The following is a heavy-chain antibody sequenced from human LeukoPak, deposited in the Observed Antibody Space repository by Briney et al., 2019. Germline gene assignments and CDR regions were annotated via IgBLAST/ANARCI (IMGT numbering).Heavy chain of an antibody. V-gene: IGHV3-48*01. CDR2: ISSSSSTI. Sequence: PRGSLRLSCAASGFTFSGYTMNWVRQAPGKGLEWVSYISSSSSTIYYVDSVKGRFTISRDNAKNSLYLQMNSLRADDTAVYYCASGNSGWYDYWGQGTLVTV. CDR1: GFTFSGYT. D-gene: IGHD6-19*01. J-gene: IGHJ4*02. CDR3: ASGNSGWYDY.